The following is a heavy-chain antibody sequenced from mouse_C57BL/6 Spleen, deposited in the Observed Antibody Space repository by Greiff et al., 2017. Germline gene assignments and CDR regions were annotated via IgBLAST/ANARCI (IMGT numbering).Heavy chain of an antibody. V-gene: IGHV14-1*01. CDR1: GFNIKDSY. CDR3: TTSYYYGSSYYFDY. J-gene: IGHJ2*01. D-gene: IGHD1-1*01. Sequence: EVQLQQSGAELVRPGASVKLSCTASGFNIKDSYMHWVKQRPEQGLEWIGRIDPEDGDTEYAPKFQGKATMTADTSSNTAYLQLSSLTSEDTAVYYCTTSYYYGSSYYFDYWGQGTTLTVSS. CDR2: IDPEDGDT.